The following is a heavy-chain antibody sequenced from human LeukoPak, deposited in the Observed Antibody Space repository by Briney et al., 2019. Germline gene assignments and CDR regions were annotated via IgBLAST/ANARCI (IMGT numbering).Heavy chain of an antibody. CDR2: ITGSGGRT. CDR3: AGSFYYDSRGSFDY. V-gene: IGHV3-23*01. J-gene: IGHJ4*02. D-gene: IGHD3-22*01. CDR1: GFTFTNYG. Sequence: RPGGSLRLSCAASGFTFTNYGINWVRQAPGKGLEWVSGITGSGGRTFYTDSVKDRFTISRDNSKNTLYLQMNSLRAEDTAVYYCAGSFYYDSRGSFDYWGQGTLVTASS.